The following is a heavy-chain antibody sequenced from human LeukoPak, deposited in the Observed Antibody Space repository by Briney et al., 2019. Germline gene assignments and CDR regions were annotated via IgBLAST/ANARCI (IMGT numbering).Heavy chain of an antibody. Sequence: GGSLRLSCAASGFTFSDYEMNWVRQAPGKGLEWVSHISTSGGTIYYANSVKGRFTISRDNAQNSVYLQMNSLRAEDTAVYYCARSSRELGGYAPWELMPPFDYWGQGTLVTVSS. D-gene: IGHD1-7*01. CDR2: ISTSGGTI. J-gene: IGHJ4*02. CDR1: GFTFSDYE. V-gene: IGHV3-48*03. CDR3: ARSSRELGGYAPWELMPPFDY.